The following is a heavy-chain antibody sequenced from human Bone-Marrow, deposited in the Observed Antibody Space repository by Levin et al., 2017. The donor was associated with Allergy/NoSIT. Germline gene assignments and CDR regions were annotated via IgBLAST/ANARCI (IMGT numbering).Heavy chain of an antibody. V-gene: IGHV1-2*02. Sequence: GESLKISCTASGYTFIDYYVHWVRQAPGLGLEWMGWINPDSGDTDYAQKFEGRVTMTRDTSVSTAYMELSRLKSDDTAVYYCARFLLVPTAIKGWGSSYGMDAWGQGTTVAVSS. D-gene: IGHD2-2*02. CDR3: ARFLLVPTAIKGWGSSYGMDA. CDR1: GYTFIDYY. CDR2: INPDSGDT. J-gene: IGHJ6*02.